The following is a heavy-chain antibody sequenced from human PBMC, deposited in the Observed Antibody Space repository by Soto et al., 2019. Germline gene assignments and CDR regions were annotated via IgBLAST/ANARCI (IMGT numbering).Heavy chain of an antibody. V-gene: IGHV1-18*04. D-gene: IGHD3-22*01. J-gene: IGHJ4*02. CDR1: GYTFTGYY. CDR3: ARVFMSHYYDSSGYYYFDY. Sequence: ASVKVSCKASGYTFTGYYMHWVRQAPGQGLEWMGWISAYNGNTNYAQKLQGRVTMTTDTSTSTAYMELRSLRSDDTAVYYCARVFMSHYYDSSGYYYFDYWGQGTLVTVSS. CDR2: ISAYNGNT.